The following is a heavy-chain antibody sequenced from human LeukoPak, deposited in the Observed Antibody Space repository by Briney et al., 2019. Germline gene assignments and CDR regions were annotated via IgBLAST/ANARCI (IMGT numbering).Heavy chain of an antibody. V-gene: IGHV4-39*07. CDR3: ATWGIAAVTDAFDI. Sequence: SETLSLTCTVSGGSISSSSYYWGWIRQPPGKGLEWIGSIYYSGSTYYNPSLKSRVTISVDTSKNQFSLKLSSVTAADTAVYYCATWGIAAVTDAFDIWGQGTMVTVSS. J-gene: IGHJ3*02. CDR1: GGSISSSSYY. D-gene: IGHD6-13*01. CDR2: IYYSGST.